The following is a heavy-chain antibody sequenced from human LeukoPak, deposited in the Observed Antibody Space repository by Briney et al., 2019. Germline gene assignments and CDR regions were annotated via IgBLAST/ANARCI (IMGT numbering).Heavy chain of an antibody. CDR2: MYSGGST. V-gene: IGHV3-53*01. Sequence: SGGSLRLSCAVSGFTVSSNYMNWVRQAPGKGLEWVSVMYSGGSTYYADSVKGRFTISRDNSKNTLYLQMNNLRAEDTAVYFCERERADDSGIQWGQGTLVTVSS. D-gene: IGHD3-22*01. J-gene: IGHJ4*02. CDR3: ERERADDSGIQ. CDR1: GFTVSSNY.